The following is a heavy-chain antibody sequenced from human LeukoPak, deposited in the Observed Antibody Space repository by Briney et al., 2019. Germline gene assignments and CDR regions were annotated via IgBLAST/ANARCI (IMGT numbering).Heavy chain of an antibody. CDR2: IYYSGST. D-gene: IGHD1-26*01. V-gene: IGHV4-59*08. CDR3: ARHLGPHSGSYILFDY. Sequence: SETLSLTCTVSGGSISSYYWSWIRQPPGKGLEWIGYIYYSGSTSYNPSLKSRVTMSVDTSKNQFSLKLSSMTAADTAVYYCARHLGPHSGSYILFDYWGQGTLVTVSS. J-gene: IGHJ4*02. CDR1: GGSISSYY.